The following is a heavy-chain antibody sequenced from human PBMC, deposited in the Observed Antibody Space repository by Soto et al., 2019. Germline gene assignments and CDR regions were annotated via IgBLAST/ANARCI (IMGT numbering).Heavy chain of an antibody. D-gene: IGHD3-10*01. Sequence: QVQLVQSGAEMKKPGSSVKVSCQSSGGTFNTYAMNWVRQAPGQGPEWMGDISPMFGAANYAPKFQGRVTITAEESTGTSYMQLSSLTSEDTALYFCAREVQVHTPAFVYWGQGPLVTVSS. V-gene: IGHV1-69*01. CDR2: ISPMFGAA. CDR1: GGTFNTYA. J-gene: IGHJ4*02. CDR3: AREVQVHTPAFVY.